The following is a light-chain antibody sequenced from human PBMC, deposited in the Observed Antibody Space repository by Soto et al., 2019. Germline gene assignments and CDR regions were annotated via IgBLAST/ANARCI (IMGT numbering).Light chain of an antibody. CDR3: QQYDNGPPIT. CDR2: DVS. J-gene: IGKJ5*01. Sequence: EIVMTQSRYTLSVSPGQRSTLSCRAGQGVTANFAWYQQKSGQSPRLLXYDVSIRATGVPARFSATGSETDFTLTISGLQSGDSAVYYCQQYDNGPPITFGQGTRLEI. CDR1: QGVTAN. V-gene: IGKV3-15*01.